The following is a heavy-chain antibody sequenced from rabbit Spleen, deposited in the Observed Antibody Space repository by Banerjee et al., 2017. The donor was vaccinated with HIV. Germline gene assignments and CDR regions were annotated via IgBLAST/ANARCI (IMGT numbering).Heavy chain of an antibody. D-gene: IGHD8-1*01. Sequence: QSLEESGGGLVKHAGSLTLTCTASGFSFNIDYFPCWVRQAPGKGLEWIACIYTGISTNTYYANWAKGRFTISKTSSTTVTLQMTSLTAADTATYFCARDTGTSFSSYGMDLWGPGTLVTVS. CDR1: GFSFNIDYF. CDR2: IYTGISTNT. CDR3: ARDTGTSFSSYGMDL. J-gene: IGHJ6*01. V-gene: IGHV1S40*01.